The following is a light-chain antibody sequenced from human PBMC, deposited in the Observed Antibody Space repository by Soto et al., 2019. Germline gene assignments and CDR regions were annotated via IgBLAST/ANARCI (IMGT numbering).Light chain of an antibody. Sequence: EVVMTQSPATLSVSPGERATLSCRASQSVSSNLAWYQQKHGQAPRLLIYGASTRATGIPARFSGSGSGTDFTLTISSLQAEDVAVYYCQQHYSTPLTFGQGTRLEIK. CDR2: GAS. CDR1: QSVSSN. J-gene: IGKJ5*01. CDR3: QQHYSTPLT. V-gene: IGKV3-15*01.